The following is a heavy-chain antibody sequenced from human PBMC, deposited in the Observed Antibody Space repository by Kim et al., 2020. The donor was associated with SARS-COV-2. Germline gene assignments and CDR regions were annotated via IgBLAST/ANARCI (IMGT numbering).Heavy chain of an antibody. D-gene: IGHD6-13*01. CDR3: ATRRIAAAGFDY. J-gene: IGHJ4*02. CDR2: IYHSGST. V-gene: IGHV4-38-2*02. Sequence: SETLSLTCTVSGYSISSGYYWGWIRQPPGKGLEWIGSIYHSGSTYYNPSLKSRVTISVDTSKNQFSLKLSSVTAADTAVYYCATRRIAAAGFDYWGQGTLVTVSS. CDR1: GYSISSGYY.